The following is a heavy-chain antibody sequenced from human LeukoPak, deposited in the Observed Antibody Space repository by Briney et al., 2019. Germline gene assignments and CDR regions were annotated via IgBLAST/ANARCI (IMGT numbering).Heavy chain of an antibody. CDR2: INPNSGGT. J-gene: IGHJ6*02. CDR1: GYTFTGYY. V-gene: IGHV1-2*04. CDR3: ARELEDFWSGYYMSYYYGMDV. Sequence: GASVKVSCKASGYTFTGYYMHWVRQAPGQGLEWMGWINPNSGGTNYAQKFQGWVTMTRDTSISTAYMELSRLRSDDTAVYYCARELEDFWSGYYMSYYYGMDVWGQGTTVTVSS. D-gene: IGHD3-3*01.